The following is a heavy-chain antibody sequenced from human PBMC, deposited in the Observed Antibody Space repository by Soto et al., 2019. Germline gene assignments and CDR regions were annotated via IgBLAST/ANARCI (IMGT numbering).Heavy chain of an antibody. Sequence: QVQLVQSGAEVKKPGSSVKVSCKASGGTFSSYTISWVRQAPGQGLEWMGRIIPILGIANYAQKFQGRVTITADKFTSTAYMELSSLRSADPAVYYCARYRGDGYERVWGQGTLVTVSS. CDR3: ARYRGDGYERV. D-gene: IGHD5-12*01. J-gene: IGHJ4*02. CDR1: GGTFSSYT. V-gene: IGHV1-69*02. CDR2: IIPILGIA.